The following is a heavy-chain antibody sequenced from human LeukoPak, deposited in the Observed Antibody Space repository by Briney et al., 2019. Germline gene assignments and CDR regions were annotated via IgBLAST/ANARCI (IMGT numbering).Heavy chain of an antibody. D-gene: IGHD3-16*01. V-gene: IGHV1-18*01. J-gene: IGHJ4*02. Sequence: ASVKVSCKASGYTFTSYGISWVRQAPGQGLEWMGWISAYNGNTNYAQKLQGRVTMTTDTSTSTAYMELRSLRPDDTAVYYCARAGIDYDYVWGSPLKYYFDYWGQGTLVTVSS. CDR1: GYTFTSYG. CDR3: ARAGIDYDYVWGSPLKYYFDY. CDR2: ISAYNGNT.